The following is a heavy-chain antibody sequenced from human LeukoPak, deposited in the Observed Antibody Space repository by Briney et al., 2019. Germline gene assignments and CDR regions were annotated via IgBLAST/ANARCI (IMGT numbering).Heavy chain of an antibody. CDR2: IKSKTDGGTT. CDR3: TTRYYDFWSGYSNAFDI. V-gene: IGHV3-15*01. D-gene: IGHD3-3*01. CDR1: GFTFSNAW. Sequence: GGSLRLSCAASGFTFSNAWMSWVRQAPGKGPEWVGRIKSKTDGGTTDYAAPVKGRFTISRDDSKNTLYLQMNSLKTEDTAVYYCTTRYYDFWSGYSNAFDIWGQGTMVTVSS. J-gene: IGHJ3*02.